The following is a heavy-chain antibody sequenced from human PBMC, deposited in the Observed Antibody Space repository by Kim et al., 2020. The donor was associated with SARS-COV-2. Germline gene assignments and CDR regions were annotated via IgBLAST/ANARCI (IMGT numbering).Heavy chain of an antibody. D-gene: IGHD3-10*01. CDR2: IYYSGST. Sequence: SETLSLTCTVSGGSISSYYWSWIRQPPGKGLEWIGYIYYSGSTNYNPSLKSRVTISVDTSKNQFSLKLSSVTAADTAVYYCARYGSGSLYYYYMDVWGKGTTVTVSS. CDR3: ARYGSGSLYYYYMDV. J-gene: IGHJ6*03. V-gene: IGHV4-59*01. CDR1: GGSISSYY.